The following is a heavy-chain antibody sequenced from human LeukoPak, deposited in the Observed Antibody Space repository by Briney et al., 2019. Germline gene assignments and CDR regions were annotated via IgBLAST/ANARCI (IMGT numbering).Heavy chain of an antibody. CDR2: IYSGGNT. CDR3: AKTPLAVAPGDFFDY. CDR1: GFTVSSNS. J-gene: IGHJ4*02. V-gene: IGHV3-53*01. Sequence: GGSLRLSCTVSGFTVSSNSMSWVRQAPGKGLEWVSFIYSGGNTHYSDSVKGRFTISRDNSKNTLYLQMNSLRAEDTAVYYCAKTPLAVAPGDFFDYWGQGTLVTVSS. D-gene: IGHD6-19*01.